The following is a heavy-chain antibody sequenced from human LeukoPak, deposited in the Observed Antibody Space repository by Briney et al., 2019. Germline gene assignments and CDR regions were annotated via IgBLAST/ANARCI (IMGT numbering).Heavy chain of an antibody. Sequence: GGSLRLSCAASGFTFSSCAMNWVRQAPGEGLEWVSSISSDGTYIYYADSVKGRFTISRDNAKNSLYLQMNSLRVEDTAMYYCAREVPGSSGLAYWGQGTLVTVSS. CDR2: ISSDGTYI. CDR1: GFTFSSCA. CDR3: AREVPGSSGLAY. D-gene: IGHD6-19*01. J-gene: IGHJ4*02. V-gene: IGHV3-21*01.